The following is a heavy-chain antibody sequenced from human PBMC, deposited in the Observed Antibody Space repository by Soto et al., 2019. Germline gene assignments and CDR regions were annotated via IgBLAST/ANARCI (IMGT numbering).Heavy chain of an antibody. J-gene: IGHJ4*02. D-gene: IGHD5-18*01. Sequence: ASVKVSCKASGYTFTYYHVHWVRQAPGQGLEWMGIINPNGGDTNYAQKFQGRVTMTRDTSTSTVYMELSSLRSEDTALYYCARVPYSYDFLFYLDYWGQGTLVTVSS. CDR2: INPNGGDT. V-gene: IGHV1-46*01. CDR3: ARVPYSYDFLFYLDY. CDR1: GYTFTYYH.